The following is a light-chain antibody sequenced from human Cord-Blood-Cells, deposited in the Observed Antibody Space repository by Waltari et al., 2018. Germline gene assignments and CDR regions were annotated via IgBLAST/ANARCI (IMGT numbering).Light chain of an antibody. CDR1: SSDVGGYNS. Sequence: QSALTQPASVSGSPGQSLTISCTGTSSDVGGYNSVSWYQQHPGKAPKLMIYDVSNRPSGVSNRFSGSKSGNTASLTISGLQAEDEADYYCSSYTSSSLGVFGTGTKVTVL. CDR2: DVS. J-gene: IGLJ1*01. V-gene: IGLV2-14*01. CDR3: SSYTSSSLGV.